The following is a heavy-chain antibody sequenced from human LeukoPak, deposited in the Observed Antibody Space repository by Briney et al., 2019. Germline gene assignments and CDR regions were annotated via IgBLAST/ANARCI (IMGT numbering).Heavy chain of an antibody. CDR2: ISYDGSNK. J-gene: IGHJ5*02. Sequence: GGSLRLSCAASGFTFSSYGMHWVRQAPGKGLEWVAVISYDGSNKYYADSVKGRFTISRDNPKNTLYLQMNSLRAEDTAVYYCARALFMDPWGQGTLVTVSS. CDR1: GFTFSSYG. V-gene: IGHV3-30*03. D-gene: IGHD3-16*01. CDR3: ARALFMDP.